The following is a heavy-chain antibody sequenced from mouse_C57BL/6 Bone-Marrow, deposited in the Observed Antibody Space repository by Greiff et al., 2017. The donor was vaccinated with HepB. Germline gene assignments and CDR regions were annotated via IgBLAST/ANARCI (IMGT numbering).Heavy chain of an antibody. V-gene: IGHV1-64*01. CDR1: GYTFTSYW. J-gene: IGHJ2*01. D-gene: IGHD2-3*01. Sequence: QVQLQQSGAELVKPGASVKLSCKASGYTFTSYWMHWVKQRPGQGLEWIGMIHPNSGSTNYNEKFKSKATLTVDKSSSTAYMQLSSLTSEDSAVYYCAIVYDGFPYYFDYWGQGTTLTVSS. CDR3: AIVYDGFPYYFDY. CDR2: IHPNSGST.